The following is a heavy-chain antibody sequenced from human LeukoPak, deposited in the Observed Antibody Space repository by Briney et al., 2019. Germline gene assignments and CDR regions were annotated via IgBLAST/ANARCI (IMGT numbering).Heavy chain of an antibody. J-gene: IGHJ5*02. CDR3: ARDGIREWFGESGGSWFDP. Sequence: SETLSLTCTVSGGSISSYYWSWIRQPPGKGLEWIGYIYYSGSTNYNPSLKSRVTISVDTSKNQFSLKLSSVTAADTAVYYCARDGIREWFGESGGSWFDPWGQGTVVTVSS. CDR1: GGSISSYY. V-gene: IGHV4-59*01. CDR2: IYYSGST. D-gene: IGHD3-10*01.